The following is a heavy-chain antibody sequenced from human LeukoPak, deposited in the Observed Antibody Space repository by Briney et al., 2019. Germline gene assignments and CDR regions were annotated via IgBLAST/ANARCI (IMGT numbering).Heavy chain of an antibody. V-gene: IGHV4-39*07. D-gene: IGHD3-16*01. CDR1: GGSISSSSYY. J-gene: IGHJ6*03. Sequence: SETLSLTCTVSGGSISSSSYYWGWIRQPPGKGLEWIGSIYYSGSTYYNPSLKSRVTISVDTSKNQFSLNLSSVTAADTAMYYCARVMTSDTNYYYYYYMDVWGKGTTVSVSS. CDR3: ARVMTSDTNYYYYYYMDV. CDR2: IYYSGST.